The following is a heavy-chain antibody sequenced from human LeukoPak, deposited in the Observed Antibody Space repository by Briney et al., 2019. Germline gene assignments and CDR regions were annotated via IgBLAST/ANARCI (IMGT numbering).Heavy chain of an antibody. V-gene: IGHV3-30*18. Sequence: GGSLRLSCAASGFTFSSYGMHWVRQAPGKGLEWVAVISYDGSNKYYADSVKGRFTISRDNSKNTLYLQMNSLKTEDTAVYYCTKGMATISYWGQGTLVTVSS. CDR1: GFTFSSYG. D-gene: IGHD5-24*01. CDR2: ISYDGSNK. J-gene: IGHJ4*02. CDR3: TKGMATISY.